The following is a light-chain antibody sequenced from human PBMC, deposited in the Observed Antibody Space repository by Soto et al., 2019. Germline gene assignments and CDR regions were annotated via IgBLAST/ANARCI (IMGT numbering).Light chain of an antibody. CDR3: SSYAGTSYV. CDR2: EVN. Sequence: QFVLTQPPSASGSPGQSVTISCTGTSSDVGGYNFVSWYQQHAGKVPRLMIYEVNKRPSGVPDRFSGSKSGNTASLTVSGLQPEDDADYYCSSYAGTSYVFGTGTKVTVL. CDR1: SSDVGGYNF. V-gene: IGLV2-8*01. J-gene: IGLJ1*01.